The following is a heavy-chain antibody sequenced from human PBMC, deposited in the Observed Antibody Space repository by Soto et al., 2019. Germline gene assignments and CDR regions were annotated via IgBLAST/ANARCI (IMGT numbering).Heavy chain of an antibody. V-gene: IGHV4-59*01. Sequence: PSETLSLTCTVSGGSISSYYWSWIRQPPGKGLEWIGYIYYSGATNYNPSLKSRVTISVDTSKNQFSLKLSPVTAADTAVYYCARYSGRYSYNWFDPWGQGTLVTVSS. CDR3: ARYSGRYSYNWFDP. CDR2: IYYSGAT. J-gene: IGHJ5*02. CDR1: GGSISSYY. D-gene: IGHD1-26*01.